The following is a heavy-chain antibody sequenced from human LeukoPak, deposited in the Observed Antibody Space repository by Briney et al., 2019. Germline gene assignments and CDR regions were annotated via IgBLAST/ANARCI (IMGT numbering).Heavy chain of an antibody. D-gene: IGHD6-19*01. CDR1: GFTFSSYG. CDR3: ARQWGWFTSGWWLDTFDV. J-gene: IGHJ3*01. Sequence: GGSLRLSCGASGFTFSSYGMHWVRQAPGKGLEWVAFIRYDGSNKYYADSVKGRFTISRDNAKNSLYLQINCLRAEDTAVYYCARQWGWFTSGWWLDTFDVWGQGSMVIVSS. V-gene: IGHV3-30*02. CDR2: IRYDGSNK.